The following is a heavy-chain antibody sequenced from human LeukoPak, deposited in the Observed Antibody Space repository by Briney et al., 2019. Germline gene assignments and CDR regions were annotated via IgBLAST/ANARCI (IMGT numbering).Heavy chain of an antibody. V-gene: IGHV3-23*01. J-gene: IGHJ4*02. CDR2: IRGSGGTT. Sequence: GGSLRLSCAASGFTFGGCAMSWVRQAPGKGLEWVSAIRGSGGTTYYADSVKGRFTISRDNSKDTLYLQMNSLRAEDTAVYYCAKGLFDWLSDSDYWGQGTLVTVSS. CDR3: AKGLFDWLSDSDY. D-gene: IGHD3-9*01. CDR1: GFTFGGCA.